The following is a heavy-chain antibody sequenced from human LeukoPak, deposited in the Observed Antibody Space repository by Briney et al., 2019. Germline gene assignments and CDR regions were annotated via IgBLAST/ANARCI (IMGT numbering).Heavy chain of an antibody. V-gene: IGHV5-51*01. D-gene: IGHD5-24*01. CDR2: IYPGDSDT. CDR3: ASPRRDGYNYPTQFDY. J-gene: IGHJ4*02. CDR1: GYSFTSYW. Sequence: GESLKISCKGSGYSFTSYWIGWVRQMPGKGLEWMGIIYPGDSDTRYSPSFQGQVTISADKSISTAYLQWSSLKASDTAMYYCASPRRDGYNYPTQFDYWGQGTLVTVSS.